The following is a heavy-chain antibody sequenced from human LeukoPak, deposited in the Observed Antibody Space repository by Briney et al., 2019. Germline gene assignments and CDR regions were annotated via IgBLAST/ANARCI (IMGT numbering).Heavy chain of an antibody. CDR3: ATGKVDY. CDR1: GFTFSSYG. CDR2: ISYDESNK. Sequence: GSLRLSCAASGFTFSSYGMHWVRQAPGKGLEWVAVISYDESNKYFADSVKGRFTISRDNSKNTLYLQMNSLRAEDTAVYYCATGKVDYWGQGTLVTVSS. J-gene: IGHJ4*02. V-gene: IGHV3-30*03. D-gene: IGHD4-23*01.